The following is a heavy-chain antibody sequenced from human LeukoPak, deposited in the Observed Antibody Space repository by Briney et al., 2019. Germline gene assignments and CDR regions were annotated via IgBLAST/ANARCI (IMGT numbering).Heavy chain of an antibody. CDR1: GGSISSYY. Sequence: TSETLSLTCTVSGGSISSYYWSWIRQPAGKGLEWIGRIYTSGSTNYNPSLKSRVTMSVDTSKNQFSLKLSSVTAADTAVYYCARDFSTDSPRQLVFPDWFDPWGQGTLVTVSS. CDR2: IYTSGST. D-gene: IGHD6-6*01. V-gene: IGHV4-4*07. CDR3: ARDFSTDSPRQLVFPDWFDP. J-gene: IGHJ5*02.